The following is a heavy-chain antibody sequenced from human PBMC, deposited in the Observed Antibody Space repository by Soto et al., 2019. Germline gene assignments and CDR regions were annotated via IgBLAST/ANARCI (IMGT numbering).Heavy chain of an antibody. CDR3: ANTPYYDFWSGYYDCGMDV. Sequence: GGSLRLSCAASGFTFSSYGMHWVRQAPGKGLEWVAVISYDGSNKYYADSVKGRFTISRDNSKNTLYLQMNSLRAEDTAVYYCANTPYYDFWSGYYDCGMDVWGQGTTVTVSS. CDR1: GFTFSSYG. J-gene: IGHJ6*02. V-gene: IGHV3-30*18. CDR2: ISYDGSNK. D-gene: IGHD3-3*01.